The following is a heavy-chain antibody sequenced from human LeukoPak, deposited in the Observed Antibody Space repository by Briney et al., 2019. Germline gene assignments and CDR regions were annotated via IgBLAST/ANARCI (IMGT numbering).Heavy chain of an antibody. Sequence: SETLSLTCTVSGGSISSYYWSWIRQPAGKGLDWIGRIYTSGSTNYNPSLKSRVTMSVDTSKNQFSLKLTSVTAADTAVYYCARGGSSWQDYWGQGTLVTVSS. D-gene: IGHD6-13*01. V-gene: IGHV4-4*07. CDR1: GGSISSYY. J-gene: IGHJ4*02. CDR3: ARGGSSWQDY. CDR2: IYTSGST.